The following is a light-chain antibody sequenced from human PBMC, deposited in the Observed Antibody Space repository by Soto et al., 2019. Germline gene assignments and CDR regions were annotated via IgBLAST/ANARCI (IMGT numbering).Light chain of an antibody. CDR3: QHDASAPLT. V-gene: IGKV3-20*01. CDR1: QSGSRSY. Sequence: ELVLTQSPGTLSLSPGERATLSCRASQSGSRSYLAWYQQKPGQAPRFLIYGATTRASGFPHRFSGSGCGTDFTLTISRLDAEDFAVYYCQHDASAPLTFRGGTHVDIK. CDR2: GAT. J-gene: IGKJ4*01.